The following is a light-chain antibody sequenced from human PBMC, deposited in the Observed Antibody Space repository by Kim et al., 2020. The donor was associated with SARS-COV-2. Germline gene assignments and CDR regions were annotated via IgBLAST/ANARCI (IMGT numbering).Light chain of an antibody. V-gene: IGLV2-14*04. Sequence: GQSFTLPCTGTSSDVGYYHSVSWYQQHPGKAPNLIMYDVSERASGVSNRFSGSQSGNTASLTISGLRAEDEADYYCSSHTTSSTYVFGSGTKVTVL. J-gene: IGLJ1*01. CDR1: SSDVGYYHS. CDR2: DVS. CDR3: SSHTTSSTYV.